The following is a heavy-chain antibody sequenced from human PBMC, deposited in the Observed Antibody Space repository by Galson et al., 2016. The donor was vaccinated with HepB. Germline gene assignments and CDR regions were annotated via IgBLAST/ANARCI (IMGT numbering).Heavy chain of an antibody. CDR1: GFSFSNYG. Sequence: SLRLSCAASGFSFSNYGMHWVRQAPGQGLEWVVIISFDGSNRYYADSVKGRCTVSRDNSKNTLYLQVKNLRAEDTAVYYCAKDRDIAAARSSQGIEYWGQGTLVTVSS. CDR2: ISFDGSNR. D-gene: IGHD6-13*01. CDR3: AKDRDIAAARSSQGIEY. J-gene: IGHJ4*02. V-gene: IGHV3-30*18.